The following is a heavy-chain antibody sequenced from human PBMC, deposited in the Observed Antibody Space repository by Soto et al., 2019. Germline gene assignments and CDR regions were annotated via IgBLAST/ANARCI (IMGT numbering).Heavy chain of an antibody. V-gene: IGHV1-69*06. J-gene: IGHJ4*02. CDR1: GGTFSSYA. CDR2: IIPIFGTA. Sequence: QVQLVQSGAEVKKPGSSVKVSCKASGGTFSSYAISWVRQAPGKGLEWMGGIIPIFGTANYAQKFQGRVTITADKSASTAYIELSSLRSEDRAVDYCAKYSSSSFDYWGQGTLVTVSS. D-gene: IGHD6-6*01. CDR3: AKYSSSSFDY.